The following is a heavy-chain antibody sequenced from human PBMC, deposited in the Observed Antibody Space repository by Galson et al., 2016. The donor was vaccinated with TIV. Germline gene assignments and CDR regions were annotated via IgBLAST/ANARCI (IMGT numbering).Heavy chain of an antibody. CDR2: IYTSGST. D-gene: IGHD4-23*01. J-gene: IGHJ5*02. Sequence: TLSLTCTVSGGSISSGSYYWNWIRQPAGKGLEWIGRIYTSGSTNYNPSLKSRVTISVDTSKNQFSLKLSSVTAADTAVYYCARGEVVTRGSGWFDPWGQGTLVTVSS. CDR3: ARGEVVTRGSGWFDP. V-gene: IGHV4-61*02. CDR1: GGSISSGSYY.